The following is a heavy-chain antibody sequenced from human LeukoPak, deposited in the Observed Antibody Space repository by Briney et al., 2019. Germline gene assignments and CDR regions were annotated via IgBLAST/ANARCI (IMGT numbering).Heavy chain of an antibody. CDR2: LYHSGTP. J-gene: IGHJ4*02. D-gene: IGHD1-26*01. CDR1: GFSISSGYY. Sequence: SETLSLTCTVSGFSISSGYYWGWIRQSPGKGLEWIGSLYHSGTPDNNPSLRSRVFISVDTSKNQFSLNLSSVTAADTAVYYCARGRVGATFDYWGQGTLVTVSS. V-gene: IGHV4-38-2*02. CDR3: ARGRVGATFDY.